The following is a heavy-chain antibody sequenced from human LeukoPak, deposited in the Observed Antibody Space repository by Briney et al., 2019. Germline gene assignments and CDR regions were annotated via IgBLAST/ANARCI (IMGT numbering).Heavy chain of an antibody. Sequence: SETLSLTCTVSGDSISSYYWTWIRQPPGKGLEWIGYVYYSGSTKYNPSLNSRVIISLDTSKNQFSLKLSSVTAADTAVYYCARLRLGELSQAFDYWGQGTLVTVSS. CDR2: VYYSGST. CDR1: GDSISSYY. CDR3: ARLRLGELSQAFDY. V-gene: IGHV4-59*12. J-gene: IGHJ4*02. D-gene: IGHD3-16*02.